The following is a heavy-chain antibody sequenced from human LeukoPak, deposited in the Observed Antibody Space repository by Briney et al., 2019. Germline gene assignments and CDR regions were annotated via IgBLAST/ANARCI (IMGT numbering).Heavy chain of an antibody. V-gene: IGHV3-74*01. CDR1: GFTFSNYW. D-gene: IGHD3-9*01. CDR3: ARAIRYLGGGVDY. J-gene: IGHJ4*02. Sequence: GGSLRLSCAASGFTFSNYWMHWVRQAPGKGLVWVSRINKDGSNTIYADSVKGRFTISRDNANNSLYLQMNSLRSEDTAVYYCARAIRYLGGGVDYWGQGTLVTVSS. CDR2: INKDGSNT.